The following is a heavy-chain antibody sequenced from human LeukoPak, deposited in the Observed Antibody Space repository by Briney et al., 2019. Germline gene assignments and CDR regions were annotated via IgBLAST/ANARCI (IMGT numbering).Heavy chain of an antibody. CDR3: AKYRTTSAPPRNFDY. CDR1: GFTFSSFA. D-gene: IGHD1-14*01. Sequence: PGGSLRLSCAASGFTFSSFAMIWVRQAPGKGLEWVTVINSDSADIHYADSVKGRFTISRDNSKNTLYLQMNSLRADDTAVYYCAKYRTTSAPPRNFDYWGQGTLLTVSS. CDR2: INSDSADI. J-gene: IGHJ4*02. V-gene: IGHV3-23*01.